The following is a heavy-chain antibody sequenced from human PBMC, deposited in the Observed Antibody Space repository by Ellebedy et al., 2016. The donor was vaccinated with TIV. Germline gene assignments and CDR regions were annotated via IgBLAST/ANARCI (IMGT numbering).Heavy chain of an antibody. D-gene: IGHD1-1*01. CDR2: IGVGGGST. Sequence: PGGSLRLSCTASGFTFSNNAMNWVRQAPGKGLEWVAGIGVGGGSTYSADSVKGRFTVSRDTSSSKLFLQLNSLGAEDTAVYYCTSPAVGHTTGCCRYYFDYWGLGTLVTVSS. V-gene: IGHV3-23*01. CDR3: TSPAVGHTTGCCRYYFDY. CDR1: GFTFSNNA. J-gene: IGHJ4*02.